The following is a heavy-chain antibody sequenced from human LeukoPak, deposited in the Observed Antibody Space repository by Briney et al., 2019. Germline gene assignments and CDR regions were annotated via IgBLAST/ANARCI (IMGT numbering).Heavy chain of an antibody. CDR3: ARALAAAVIN. V-gene: IGHV4-34*01. CDR1: GGSFSGHF. CDR2: ITHRGSI. D-gene: IGHD6-13*01. J-gene: IGHJ1*01. Sequence: PSETLSLTCGVFGGSFSGHFYSWVRQYPGKGLEWIGEITHRGSINYNPSLKSRVAMSVDTSKNHFSLNLTSVTAADNGIYYCARALAAAVINWGQGTLVTVSS.